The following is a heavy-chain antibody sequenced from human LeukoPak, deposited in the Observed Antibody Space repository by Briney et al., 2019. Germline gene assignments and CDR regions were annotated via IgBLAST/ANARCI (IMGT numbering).Heavy chain of an antibody. J-gene: IGHJ4*02. CDR1: GFTFSSYA. V-gene: IGHV3-23*01. D-gene: IGHD6-6*01. CDR2: ISGSGGTT. Sequence: PGGSLRLSCAASGFTFSSYAMSWVRQAPGKGLEWVSAISGSGGTTYFADSVKGRFTISRDNAKNSLDLQMNILRAEDTALYYCARARGSIPSSSFDYWGQGALVTVSS. CDR3: ARARGSIPSSSFDY.